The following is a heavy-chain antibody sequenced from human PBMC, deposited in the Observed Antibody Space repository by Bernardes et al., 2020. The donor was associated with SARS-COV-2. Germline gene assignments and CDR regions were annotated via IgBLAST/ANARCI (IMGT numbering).Heavy chain of an antibody. D-gene: IGHD5-12*01. V-gene: IGHV1-2*02. Sequence: ASVKVSCKASGYTFSGYYIHWVRQAPGQGLEWMGWIKPKSGGTNYAQKFQGRVTMTRDTSISTAYMELSGLRSDDTAVYYCAREGRTGYEWLDYWGQGTLVTVSS. CDR2: IKPKSGGT. CDR3: AREGRTGYEWLDY. CDR1: GYTFSGYY. J-gene: IGHJ4*02.